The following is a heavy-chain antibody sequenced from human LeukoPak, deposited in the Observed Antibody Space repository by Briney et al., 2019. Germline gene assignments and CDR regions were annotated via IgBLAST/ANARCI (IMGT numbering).Heavy chain of an antibody. V-gene: IGHV3-48*01. Sequence: GGSLRLSCAASGFTFSSYSMNWVRQAPGKGLEWVSYISSSSSTIYYADSVKGRFTISRDNAKNSLYLQMNSLRAEDTAVYYRARKARGGSFPVGYWGQGTLVTVSS. CDR3: ARKARGGSFPVGY. CDR1: GFTFSSYS. D-gene: IGHD1-26*01. J-gene: IGHJ4*02. CDR2: ISSSSSTI.